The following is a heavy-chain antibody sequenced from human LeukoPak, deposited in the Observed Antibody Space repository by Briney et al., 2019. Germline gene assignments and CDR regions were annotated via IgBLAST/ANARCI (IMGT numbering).Heavy chain of an antibody. CDR2: IYYSGST. J-gene: IGHJ4*02. CDR1: GYSISSGYY. CDR3: ARQGLRYFDWLFDY. Sequence: SETLSLTCTVSGYSISSGYYWGWIRQPPGKGLEWIGYIYYSGSTTYNPSLKSRVTISVDTSKNQFSLKLSSVTAADTAVYYCARQGLRYFDWLFDYWGQGTLVTVSS. V-gene: IGHV4-38-2*02. D-gene: IGHD3-9*01.